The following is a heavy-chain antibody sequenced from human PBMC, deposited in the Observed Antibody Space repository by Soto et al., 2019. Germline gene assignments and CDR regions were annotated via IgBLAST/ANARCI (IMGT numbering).Heavy chain of an antibody. CDR1: GYTFTNYG. CDR2: ISAYNGNT. D-gene: IGHD3-22*01. J-gene: IGHJ4*02. V-gene: IGHV1-18*01. CDR3: ARDYRKDLWLLGREANGCFDS. Sequence: QVQLVQSGAEVRKPGASVKVSCKASGYTFTNYGISWVRQAPGQGLEWMGWISAYNGNTNYAHKVEGRVTMTTDTSTSTAYMELRSLRSDDTAMYYCARDYRKDLWLLGREANGCFDSWGQGTLVTVSS.